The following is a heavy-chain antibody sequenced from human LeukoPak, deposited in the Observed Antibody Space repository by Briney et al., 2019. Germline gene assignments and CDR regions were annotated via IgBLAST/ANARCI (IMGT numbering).Heavy chain of an antibody. V-gene: IGHV3-21*01. J-gene: IGHJ4*02. Sequence: GGSLRLSCAASGFTFSSYSMNWVRQVPGKGLEWVSSISSSSSYIYYADSVKGRFTISRDNAKNSLYLQMNSLRAEDTAVYYCARDLGSGSYFDYWGQGTLVTVSS. CDR3: ARDLGSGSYFDY. CDR1: GFTFSSYS. D-gene: IGHD1-26*01. CDR2: ISSSSSYI.